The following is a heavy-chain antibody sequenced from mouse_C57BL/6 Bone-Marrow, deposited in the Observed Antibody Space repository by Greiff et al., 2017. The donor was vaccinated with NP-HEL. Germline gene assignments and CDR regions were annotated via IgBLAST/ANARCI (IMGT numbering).Heavy chain of an antibody. CDR3: ARIYSGAY. D-gene: IGHD2-1*01. Sequence: QVQLQQSGAELMKPGASVKLSCKATGYTFTGYWIEWVKQRPGHGLEWIGEILPGSGSTNYNEKFKGKATFPADTSSNTAYMQLSSLTTEDSAIYYCARIYSGAYWGQGTLVTVSA. CDR1: GYTFTGYW. V-gene: IGHV1-9*01. J-gene: IGHJ3*01. CDR2: ILPGSGST.